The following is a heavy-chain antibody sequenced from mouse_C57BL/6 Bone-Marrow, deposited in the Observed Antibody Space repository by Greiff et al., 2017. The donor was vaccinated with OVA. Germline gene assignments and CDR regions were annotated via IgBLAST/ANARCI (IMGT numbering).Heavy chain of an antibody. Sequence: VQLQQPGAELVKPGASVKLSCQASGYTFTSYWMHWVKQRPGRGLEWIGRIDPNSGGTKYNEKFKRKATLTVDKPSSTTYMQRSRLTSEDSAVYYWARGYAMDYWGQGTSVTVSS. CDR3: ARGYAMDY. CDR1: GYTFTSYW. V-gene: IGHV1-72*01. J-gene: IGHJ4*01. CDR2: IDPNSGGT.